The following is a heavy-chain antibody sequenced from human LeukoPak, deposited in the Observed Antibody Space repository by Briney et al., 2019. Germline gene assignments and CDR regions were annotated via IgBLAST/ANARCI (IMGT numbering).Heavy chain of an antibody. J-gene: IGHJ6*02. V-gene: IGHV3-30-3*01. CDR1: GFTFSGYP. CDR2: ISYDGSNK. Sequence: GGSLRLSCAASGFTFSGYPIHWVRQAPGKGLEWVAVISYDGSNKYYADSVKGRFTISRDNAKNSLYLQMSNLRAEDTAVYFCARGGGLDVWGQGATVTVSS. CDR3: ARGGGLDV. D-gene: IGHD3-16*01.